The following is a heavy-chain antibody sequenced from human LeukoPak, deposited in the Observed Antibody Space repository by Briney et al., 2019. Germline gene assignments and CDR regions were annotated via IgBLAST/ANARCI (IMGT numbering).Heavy chain of an antibody. J-gene: IGHJ4*02. D-gene: IGHD5-18*01. Sequence: GGSLRLSCAASGFTFSSYGMHWVRQAPGKGLEWVAVISYDGSDKYYADSVKGRFTISRDNSKNTLYLQMNSLRAEDTAVYYCAKEISAGYSYGYGFDYWGQGTLVTVSS. CDR1: GFTFSSYG. CDR2: ISYDGSDK. CDR3: AKEISAGYSYGYGFDY. V-gene: IGHV3-30*18.